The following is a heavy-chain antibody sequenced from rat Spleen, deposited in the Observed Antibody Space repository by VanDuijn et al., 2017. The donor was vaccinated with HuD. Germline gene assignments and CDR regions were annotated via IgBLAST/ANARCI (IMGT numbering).Heavy chain of an antibody. J-gene: IGHJ4*01. Sequence: EVQLVESGGGLVQPGRSLKLSCVASGFTFSDYHMAWVRQAPTKGLEWVASINYDGDSTYYRDSVKGRFTISRDNAKSSLYLQMDSLRSEDTATYYCTTEWETIAATYGSGYVMDAWGQGASVTVSS. V-gene: IGHV5-20*01. CDR2: INYDGDST. D-gene: IGHD1-2*01. CDR1: GFTFSDYH. CDR3: TTEWETIAATYGSGYVMDA.